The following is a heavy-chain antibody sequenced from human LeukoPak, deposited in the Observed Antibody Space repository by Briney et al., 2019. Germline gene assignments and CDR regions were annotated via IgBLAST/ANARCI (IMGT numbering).Heavy chain of an antibody. CDR1: GFTVGYNY. Sequence: GGSLRLSCAASGFTVGYNYMTWVRQAPGKGLEWVAAIYNSGSTYYADSVKGRFTISRDNSKNTMYLQMNSLRAEDTAMYYCVRDGAHWDLDYWGQGTLVTVSS. V-gene: IGHV3-66*01. D-gene: IGHD7-27*01. CDR3: VRDGAHWDLDY. CDR2: IYNSGST. J-gene: IGHJ4*02.